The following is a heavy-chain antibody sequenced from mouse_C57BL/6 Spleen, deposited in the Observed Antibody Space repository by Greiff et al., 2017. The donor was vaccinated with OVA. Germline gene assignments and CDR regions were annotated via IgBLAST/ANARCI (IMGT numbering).Heavy chain of an antibody. J-gene: IGHJ2*01. CDR3: AREATLDY. CDR2: IYPGDGDT. V-gene: IGHV1-82*01. D-gene: IGHD3-2*02. Sequence: QVQLQQSGPELVKPGASVKISCKASGYAFSSSWMNWVKQRPGKGLEWIGRIYPGDGDTNYNGKFKGKATLTADKSSSTAYMQLSSLTSEDSAVYFCAREATLDYWGQGTTLTVSS. CDR1: GYAFSSSW.